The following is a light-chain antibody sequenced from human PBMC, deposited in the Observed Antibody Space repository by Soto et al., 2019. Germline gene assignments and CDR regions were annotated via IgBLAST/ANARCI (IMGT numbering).Light chain of an antibody. CDR2: GAS. CDR1: QSVSSSY. V-gene: IGKV3-20*01. CDR3: HHHDPSPPLT. J-gene: IGKJ4*01. Sequence: EVVLTQSPGTLSVSPGETVTLSCRTSQSVSSSYLVWYQQRPDQAPRLLMYGASKRATDIPDRFSGSGSGRHFTLTISRLVQEDIAVYFCHHHDPSPPLTFGGGTKVEIK.